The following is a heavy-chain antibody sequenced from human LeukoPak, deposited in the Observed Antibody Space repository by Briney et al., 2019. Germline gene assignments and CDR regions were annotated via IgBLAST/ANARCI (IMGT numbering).Heavy chain of an antibody. J-gene: IGHJ4*02. V-gene: IGHV4-34*01. CDR3: ARAVWFGKLVPDY. Sequence: PSETLSLTCAVYGGSFSGYYWSWIRQPPGKGLEWIGEINHSGSTNYNPSLKSRVTISVDTSKNQFSLKLSSVTAADTAVYYCARAVWFGKLVPDYWGQGTLVTVSS. CDR2: INHSGST. CDR1: GGSFSGYY. D-gene: IGHD3-10*01.